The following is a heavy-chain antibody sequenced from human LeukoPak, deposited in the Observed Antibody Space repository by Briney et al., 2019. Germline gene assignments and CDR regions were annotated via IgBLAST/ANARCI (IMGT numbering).Heavy chain of an antibody. CDR3: ARGPKRITMVRGVIGSYFDY. D-gene: IGHD3-10*01. V-gene: IGHV4-34*01. CDR1: YY. Sequence: YYXSWIRQPPGKGREWIGEINHTGSTNYNPSLNSRVTISVDTSKNQFSLKLSSVTAADTAVYYCARGPKRITMVRGVIGSYFDYWGQGTLVTVSS. J-gene: IGHJ4*02. CDR2: INHTGST.